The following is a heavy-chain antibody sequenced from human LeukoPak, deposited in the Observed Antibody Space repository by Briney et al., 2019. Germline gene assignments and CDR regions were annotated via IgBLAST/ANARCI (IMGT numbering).Heavy chain of an antibody. J-gene: IGHJ4*02. CDR3: AREPYYDSSGYSPDY. CDR2: ISSSGSFI. CDR1: GFTFSDYY. V-gene: IGHV3-11*04. D-gene: IGHD3-22*01. Sequence: GGSRRLSCAASGFTFSDYYMSWIRQAPGKGLEWVSYISSSGSFIYYADSVKGRFTISRDNAKNSLYLHMNSLRAEDTALYYCAREPYYDSSGYSPDYWGQGTLVTVSS.